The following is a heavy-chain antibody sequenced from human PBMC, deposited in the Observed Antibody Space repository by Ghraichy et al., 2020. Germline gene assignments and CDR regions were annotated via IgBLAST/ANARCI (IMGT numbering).Heavy chain of an antibody. CDR3: ARDPYHDYGDHKRFDFDY. J-gene: IGHJ4*02. Sequence: GGSLRLSCAASGFTFSSYGMHWVRQAPGKGLEWVAVIWYDGSNKYYADSVKGRFTISRDNSKNTLYLQMNSLRAEDTAVYYCARDPYHDYGDHKRFDFDYWGQGTLVTVSS. CDR1: GFTFSSYG. D-gene: IGHD4-17*01. CDR2: IWYDGSNK. V-gene: IGHV3-33*01.